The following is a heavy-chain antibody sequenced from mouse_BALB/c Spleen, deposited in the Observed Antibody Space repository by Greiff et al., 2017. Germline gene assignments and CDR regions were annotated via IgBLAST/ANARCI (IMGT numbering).Heavy chain of an antibody. Sequence: EVQGVESGGGLVKPGGSLKLSCAASGFAFSSYDMYWVRQTPEKRLEWVATISDGGSYTYYPDSVKGRFTISRDNAKNNLYLQMSSLKSEDTAMYYCAREGPGNYAMDYWGQGTSVTVSS. CDR2: ISDGGSYT. J-gene: IGHJ4*01. D-gene: IGHD1-1*02. V-gene: IGHV5-4*02. CDR1: GFAFSSYD. CDR3: AREGPGNYAMDY.